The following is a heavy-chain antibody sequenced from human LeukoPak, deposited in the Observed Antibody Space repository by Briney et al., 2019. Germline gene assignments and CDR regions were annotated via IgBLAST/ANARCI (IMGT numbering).Heavy chain of an antibody. D-gene: IGHD2-21*02. CDR1: GFTLSSYG. V-gene: IGHV3-33*08. J-gene: IGHJ5*02. CDR2: IWYDRSDT. Sequence: GGSLSLLCGVSGFTLSSYGMLWVRQAPGKGRVWVVDIWYDRSDTYYADSVKGRFTISRDNSKNTLYLQMNSLRAEDTAVYYCARDQDGVTSRYNWFDPWGQGTLVTVSS. CDR3: ARDQDGVTSRYNWFDP.